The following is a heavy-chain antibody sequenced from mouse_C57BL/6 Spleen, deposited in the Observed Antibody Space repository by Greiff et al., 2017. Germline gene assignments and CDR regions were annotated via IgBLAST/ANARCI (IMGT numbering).Heavy chain of an antibody. J-gene: IGHJ2*01. D-gene: IGHD4-1*01. Sequence: QVQLQPSGAELARPGASVKLSCKASGYTFTSYGISWVKQRTGQGLEWIGEIYPRSGNTYYNEKFKGKATLTADKSSSTAYMELRSLTSEDSAVYFCARSETGMGGYWGQGTTLTVSS. CDR3: ARSETGMGGY. V-gene: IGHV1-81*01. CDR2: IYPRSGNT. CDR1: GYTFTSYG.